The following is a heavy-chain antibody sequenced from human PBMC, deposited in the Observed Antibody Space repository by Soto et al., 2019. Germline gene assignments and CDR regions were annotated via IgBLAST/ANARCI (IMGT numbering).Heavy chain of an antibody. CDR3: ARDLTALRFRYGMDV. CDR1: GFTFRSFW. D-gene: IGHD3-3*01. CDR2: INSDGSRT. Sequence: VQLVESGGGLVQPGGSLRLSCAASGFTFRSFWMHWVRQAPGKGLVWVSRINSDGSRTGYADSVKGRFTISRDNAKNTLYLQMNSLRAEDTAVYYCARDLTALRFRYGMDVWGQGTTVTVSS. V-gene: IGHV3-74*01. J-gene: IGHJ6*02.